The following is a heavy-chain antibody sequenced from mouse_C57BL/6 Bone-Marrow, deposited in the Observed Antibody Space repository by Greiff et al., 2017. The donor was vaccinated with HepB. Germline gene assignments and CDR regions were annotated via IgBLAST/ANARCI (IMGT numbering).Heavy chain of an antibody. CDR3: ARSSSYVNYFDY. Sequence: QVQLKESGPELVKPGASVKISCKASGYAFSSSWMNWVKQRPGKGLEWIGRIYPGDGDTNYNGKFKGKATLTADKPTSTAYMQLSSLTSEDSAIYFCARSSSYVNYFDYWGQGTTLTVSS. J-gene: IGHJ2*01. D-gene: IGHD1-1*01. V-gene: IGHV1-82*01. CDR2: IYPGDGDT. CDR1: GYAFSSSW.